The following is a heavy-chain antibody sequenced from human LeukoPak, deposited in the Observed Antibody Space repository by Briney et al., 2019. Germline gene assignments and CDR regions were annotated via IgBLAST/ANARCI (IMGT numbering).Heavy chain of an antibody. CDR2: MNPNSGNT. J-gene: IGHJ5*02. CDR1: GGTFSSYA. V-gene: IGHV1-8*02. D-gene: IGHD5-18*01. Sequence: ASVKVSCKASGGTFSSYAISWVRQATGQGLEWMGWMNPNSGNTGYAQKFQGRVTMTRNTSISTAYMELSSLRSEDTAVYYCARALRGYGDPWGQGTLVTVSS. CDR3: ARALRGYGDP.